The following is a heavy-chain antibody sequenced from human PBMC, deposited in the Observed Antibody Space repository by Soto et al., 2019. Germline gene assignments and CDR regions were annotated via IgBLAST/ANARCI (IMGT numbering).Heavy chain of an antibody. CDR3: ARVIFGPLYHDILPGYPKDGMDV. CDR1: GFTFSSYS. CDR2: ISGSGDYI. J-gene: IGHJ6*02. D-gene: IGHD3-9*01. V-gene: IGHV3-21*01. Sequence: EVQLVESGGGLVKPGGSLRLSCVVSGFTFSSYSMNWVRQAPGKGLEWVSSISGSGDYIYNADSVKGRFTISRDNAKNSLYLQMNSLRAEDTAVYYCARVIFGPLYHDILPGYPKDGMDVWGQGTTVTVSS.